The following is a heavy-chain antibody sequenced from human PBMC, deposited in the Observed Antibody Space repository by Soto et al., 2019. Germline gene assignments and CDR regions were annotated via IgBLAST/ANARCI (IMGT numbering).Heavy chain of an antibody. CDR2: IWYDGSNK. CDR3: ARDSVVIGQMGAFDI. CDR1: GFTFSSYG. Sequence: QVQLVESGGGVVQPGRSLRLSCAASGFTFSSYGMHWVRQAPGKGLEWVAVIWYDGSNKYYADSVKGRFTISRDNSKNPLYLQMNSLRAEDTAVYYCARDSVVIGQMGAFDIWGQGTMVTVSS. D-gene: IGHD3-22*01. V-gene: IGHV3-33*01. J-gene: IGHJ3*02.